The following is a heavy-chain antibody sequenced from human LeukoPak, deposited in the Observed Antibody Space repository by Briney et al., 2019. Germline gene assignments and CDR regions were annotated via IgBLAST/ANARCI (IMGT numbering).Heavy chain of an antibody. CDR1: GGSLSSGDYY. J-gene: IGHJ5*02. Sequence: PSETLSLTCTVSGGSLSSGDYYWSWIRQPPGKGLEWIGYIYYSGSTYYNPSLKSRVTISVDTSKNQLSLKLSSVTAADTAVYYCARREPAGWFDPWGQGTLVTVSS. CDR3: ARREPAGWFDP. V-gene: IGHV4-30-4*01. CDR2: IYYSGST.